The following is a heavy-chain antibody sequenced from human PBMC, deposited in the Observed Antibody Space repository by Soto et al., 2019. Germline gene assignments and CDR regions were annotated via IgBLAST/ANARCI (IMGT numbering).Heavy chain of an antibody. CDR1: GYTFTSYG. D-gene: IGHD3-22*01. V-gene: IGHV1-18*01. CDR2: ISAYNGNT. Sequence: ASVKVSCKASGYTFTSYGISWVRQAPGQGLEWMRWISAYNGNTNYAQKLQGRVTMTTDTSTSTAYMELRSLRSDDTAVYYCARAAERITMIVVVNDAFDIWGQGTMVTVSS. CDR3: ARAAERITMIVVVNDAFDI. J-gene: IGHJ3*02.